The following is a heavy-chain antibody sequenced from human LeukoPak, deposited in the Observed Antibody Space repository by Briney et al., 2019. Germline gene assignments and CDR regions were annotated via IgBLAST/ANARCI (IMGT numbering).Heavy chain of an antibody. CDR3: ARDLGARRSPRSRYSSSWPLDY. CDR2: INSDGSST. CDR1: GFTFSSYW. D-gene: IGHD6-13*01. V-gene: IGHV3-74*01. J-gene: IGHJ4*02. Sequence: GGSLRLSCAASGFTFSSYWMHWVRQAPGKGLVWVSLINSDGSSTSYADSVKGRFTISRDNAKNTLYLQMNSLRAEDTAVYYCARDLGARRSPRSRYSSSWPLDYWGQGTLVTVSS.